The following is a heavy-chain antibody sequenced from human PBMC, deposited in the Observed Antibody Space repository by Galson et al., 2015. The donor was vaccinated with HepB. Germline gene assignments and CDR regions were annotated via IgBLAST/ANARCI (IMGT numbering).Heavy chain of an antibody. J-gene: IGHJ4*02. D-gene: IGHD6-6*01. CDR2: ISYDGSNK. CDR1: GFTFSSYA. V-gene: IGHV3-30-3*01. Sequence: SLRLSCAASGFTFSSYAMHWVRQAPGKGLEWVAVISYDGSNKYYADSVKGRFTISRDNSKNTLYLQMNSLRAEDTAVYYCARESYSASSVVDYWGQGTLVSVSS. CDR3: ARESYSASSVVDY.